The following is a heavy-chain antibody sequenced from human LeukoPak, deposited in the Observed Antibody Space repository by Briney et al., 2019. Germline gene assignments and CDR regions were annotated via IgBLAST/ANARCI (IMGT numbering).Heavy chain of an antibody. Sequence: PGGSLRLSCITSGFNFRRYNMAWVRLAPGKGLEWLATFAWDESAIEYADSVRGRFTISRDNAKNSVHLQMTGLRAEDTAVYFCVTEFWYRFDYWGQGLLVTVSS. CDR1: GFNFRRYN. CDR3: VTEFWYRFDY. J-gene: IGHJ4*02. V-gene: IGHV3-7*01. D-gene: IGHD3-3*01. CDR2: FAWDESAI.